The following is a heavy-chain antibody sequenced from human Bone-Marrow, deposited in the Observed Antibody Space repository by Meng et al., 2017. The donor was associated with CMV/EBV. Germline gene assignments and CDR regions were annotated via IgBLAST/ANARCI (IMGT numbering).Heavy chain of an antibody. CDR1: GGSISSSSYY. V-gene: IGHV4-39*07. CDR3: AREEYYYDSSGYYYYYGMDV. Sequence: GSLRLSCTVSGGSISSSSYYWGWIRQPPGEGLEWIGSIYYSGSTYYNPSLKSRVTISVDTSKNQFSLKLSSVTAADTAVYYCAREEYYYDSSGYYYYYGMDVWGQGTTVTVSS. CDR2: IYYSGST. D-gene: IGHD3-22*01. J-gene: IGHJ6*02.